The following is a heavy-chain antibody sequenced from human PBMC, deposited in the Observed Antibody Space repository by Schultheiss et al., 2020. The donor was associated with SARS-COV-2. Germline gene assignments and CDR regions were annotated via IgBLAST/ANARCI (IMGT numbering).Heavy chain of an antibody. CDR1: GFTFSSYA. V-gene: IGHV3-23*01. Sequence: GGSLRLSCAASGFTFSSYAMSWVRQAPGKGLEWVSAISGSGGSTYYADSVKGRFTISRDNSKNTLYLQMNSLRAEDTAVYYCAKDSYYYGSGSQVYYYYGMDVWDQGTTVTVSS. CDR2: ISGSGGST. J-gene: IGHJ6*02. D-gene: IGHD3-10*01. CDR3: AKDSYYYGSGSQVYYYYGMDV.